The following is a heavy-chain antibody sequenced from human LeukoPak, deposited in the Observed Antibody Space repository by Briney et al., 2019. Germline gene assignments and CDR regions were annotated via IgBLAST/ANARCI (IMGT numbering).Heavy chain of an antibody. V-gene: IGHV3-30-3*01. CDR2: ISYDGSNK. Sequence: PGGSLRLSCAASGFTFSSYAMHWVRQAPGKGLEWVAVISYDGSNKYYVDSVKGRFTISRDNSKNTLYLQMNSLRAEDTAVYYCAKDQFPYSYGKIDPFDYWGQGTLVTVSS. D-gene: IGHD5-18*01. J-gene: IGHJ4*02. CDR1: GFTFSSYA. CDR3: AKDQFPYSYGKIDPFDY.